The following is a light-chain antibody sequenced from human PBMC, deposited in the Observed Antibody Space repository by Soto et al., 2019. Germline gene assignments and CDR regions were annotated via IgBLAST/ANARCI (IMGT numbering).Light chain of an antibody. CDR1: QSVSSSY. CDR2: GAS. CDR3: QDYGSSPFS. Sequence: EIVLTQSPGILSLSPGKRATLSCRARQSVSSSYLAWYQQKPGQTPRLLIYGASTRATGIPDRFSGSGSRIEFTLTISRLEPEGFAVYYCQDYGSSPFSFGPGTKVDIK. J-gene: IGKJ3*01. V-gene: IGKV3-20*01.